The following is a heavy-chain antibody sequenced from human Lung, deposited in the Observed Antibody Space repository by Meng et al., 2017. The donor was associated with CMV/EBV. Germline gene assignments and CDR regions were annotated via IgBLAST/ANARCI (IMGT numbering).Heavy chain of an antibody. Sequence: XVSCKGSGYSFTDYWIGWVRQMPGKGLEWMGIIYPGDSDTRYSPSFQGQVTISADKSISTAYLQWSSLKASDTAMYYCARSGYCSSTSCDNWFDPWGQGXLVTVSS. J-gene: IGHJ5*02. V-gene: IGHV5-51*01. D-gene: IGHD2-2*03. CDR1: GYSFTDYW. CDR3: ARSGYCSSTSCDNWFDP. CDR2: IYPGDSDT.